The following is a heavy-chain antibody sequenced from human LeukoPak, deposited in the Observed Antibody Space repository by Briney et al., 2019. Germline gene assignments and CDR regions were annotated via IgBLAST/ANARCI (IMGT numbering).Heavy chain of an antibody. Sequence: GGSLRLSCAASGFTFSSYEMNWVRQAPGKGLEWVSYISSSGSTIYYADSVKGRFTISRDNAKNSLYLQMNSLRAEDTAVHYCAGYDFWSGYHTFDYWGQGTLVTVSS. CDR2: ISSSGSTI. J-gene: IGHJ4*02. V-gene: IGHV3-48*03. CDR3: AGYDFWSGYHTFDY. CDR1: GFTFSSYE. D-gene: IGHD3-3*01.